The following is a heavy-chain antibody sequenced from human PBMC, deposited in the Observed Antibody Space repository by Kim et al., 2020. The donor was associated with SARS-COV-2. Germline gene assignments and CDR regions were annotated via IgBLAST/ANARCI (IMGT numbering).Heavy chain of an antibody. CDR3: AKDIEA. J-gene: IGHJ5*02. V-gene: IGHV3-9*01. Sequence: GGSLRLSCAASGFTFDDYAMHWVRQAPGKGLEWVSGISWNSGSIGYADSVKGRFTISRDNAKNSLYLQMNSLRAEDTALYYCAKDIEAWGQGTLVTVSS. CDR2: ISWNSGSI. CDR1: GFTFDDYA.